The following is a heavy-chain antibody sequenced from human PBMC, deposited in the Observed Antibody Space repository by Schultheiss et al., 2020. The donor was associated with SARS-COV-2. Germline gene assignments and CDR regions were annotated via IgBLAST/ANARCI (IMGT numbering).Heavy chain of an antibody. CDR3: ASEAAYCGGDCYGNDAFDI. V-gene: IGHV4-30-2*02. CDR2: IYHSGST. J-gene: IGHJ3*02. Sequence: SQTLSLTCAVSGGSISSGGYSWSWIRQPPGKGLEWIGYIYHSGSTYYNPSLKSRVTISVDTSKNQFSLKLSSVTAADTAVYYCASEAAYCGGDCYGNDAFDIWGQGTMVTVSS. CDR1: GGSISSGGYS. D-gene: IGHD2-21*01.